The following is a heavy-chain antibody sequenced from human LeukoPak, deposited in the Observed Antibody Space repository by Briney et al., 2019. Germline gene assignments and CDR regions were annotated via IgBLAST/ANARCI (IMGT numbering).Heavy chain of an antibody. V-gene: IGHV4-39*07. J-gene: IGHJ6*03. Sequence: PSETLSPTCTVSGGSISSSKYYWGWIRQPPGKGLEWIGTIFNNGGTHYNPSLKSRVTISVDTSKNQFSLKLSSVTAADTAVYFCARDWGVEGRPGYMDVWGKGTTVTVSS. D-gene: IGHD6-6*01. CDR2: IFNNGGT. CDR1: GGSISSSKYY. CDR3: ARDWGVEGRPGYMDV.